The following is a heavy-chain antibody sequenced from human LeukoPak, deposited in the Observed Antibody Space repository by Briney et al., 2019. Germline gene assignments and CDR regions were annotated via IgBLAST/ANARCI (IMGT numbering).Heavy chain of an antibody. J-gene: IGHJ3*02. V-gene: IGHV4-4*02. CDR2: IYHSGST. D-gene: IGHD3-22*01. CDR3: ARALDYDSSGYLVGAFDI. CDR1: GGFISSSNW. Sequence: PSETLSLTCGVSGGFISSSNWWSWVRQPPGKGLEWIGEIYHSGSTNYNPSLKRRVTISVDKSKNQFSLTVRSVTAADTAVYYCARALDYDSSGYLVGAFDIWGQGTMVTVSS.